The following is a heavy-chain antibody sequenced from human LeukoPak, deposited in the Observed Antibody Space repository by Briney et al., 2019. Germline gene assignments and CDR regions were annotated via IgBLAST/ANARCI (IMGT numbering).Heavy chain of an antibody. D-gene: IGHD5-12*01. CDR3: AKSRSGYDWDAFDI. J-gene: IGHJ3*02. Sequence: PGGSLRLSCAASGFTFSSYAMSWVRRAPGKGLEWVSVISGSGDNTYYADSVKGRFTISRDNSKNTLYLQMNSLRAEDTAVYYCAKSRSGYDWDAFDIWGQGTMVTVSS. V-gene: IGHV3-23*01. CDR2: ISGSGDNT. CDR1: GFTFSSYA.